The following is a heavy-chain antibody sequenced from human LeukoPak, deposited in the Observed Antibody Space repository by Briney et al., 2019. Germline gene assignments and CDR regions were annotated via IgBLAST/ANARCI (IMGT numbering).Heavy chain of an antibody. Sequence: PGGSLRLSCAASGFSFSSTLLTWVRQAPGKGLEWLANIKEDGSVKNYVDSVKGRFIISRDNARNSLYLQMNSLRGEDTAVYFCARVGGSWELILWGQGTLVTVS. CDR1: GFSFSSTL. J-gene: IGHJ4*02. D-gene: IGHD2-15*01. V-gene: IGHV3-7*01. CDR3: ARVGGSWELIL. CDR2: IKEDGSVK.